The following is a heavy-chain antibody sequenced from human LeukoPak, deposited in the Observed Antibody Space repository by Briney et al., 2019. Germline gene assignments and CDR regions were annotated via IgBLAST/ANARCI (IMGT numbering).Heavy chain of an antibody. V-gene: IGHV3-7*01. CDR2: IDQDGSEK. Sequence: PGGSLRLSCAASGFSLSSHWMSWVRQAPGKGLEWVANIDQDGSEKYYVDSVMGRFTISRDNAQNSLYLQMNSLRAEGTAVYYCVREERYGGNYDYWGQGSLVTVSS. D-gene: IGHD1-1*01. CDR3: VREERYGGNYDY. CDR1: GFSLSSHW. J-gene: IGHJ4*02.